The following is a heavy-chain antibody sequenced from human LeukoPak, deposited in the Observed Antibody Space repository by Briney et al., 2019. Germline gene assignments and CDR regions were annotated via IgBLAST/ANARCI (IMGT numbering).Heavy chain of an antibody. Sequence: GGSLRLSCAASGFTFDDYAMHWVRQAPGKGLEWVSLISWGGGSTYYADSVKGRFTISRDNSKNSLYPHMNSLRAEDTALYYCAKDRSGNSYGHFDYWDQGTLVTVSP. CDR1: GFTFDDYA. CDR3: AKDRSGNSYGHFDY. V-gene: IGHV3-43D*04. J-gene: IGHJ4*02. CDR2: ISWGGGST. D-gene: IGHD3-10*01.